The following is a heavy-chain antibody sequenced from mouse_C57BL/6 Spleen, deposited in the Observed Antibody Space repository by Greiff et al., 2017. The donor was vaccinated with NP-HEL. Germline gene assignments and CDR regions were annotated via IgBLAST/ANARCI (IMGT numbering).Heavy chain of an antibody. V-gene: IGHV1-80*01. D-gene: IGHD3-2*02. J-gene: IGHJ3*01. CDR1: GYAFSSYW. Sequence: VQLQQSGAELVKPGASVKISCKASGYAFSSYWMNWVKQRPGKGLEWIGQIYPGDGDTNYNGKFKGKATLTADKSSSTAYMQLSSLTSEDSAVYFCARSGDSSGSWFAYWGQGTLVTVSA. CDR3: ARSGDSSGSWFAY. CDR2: IYPGDGDT.